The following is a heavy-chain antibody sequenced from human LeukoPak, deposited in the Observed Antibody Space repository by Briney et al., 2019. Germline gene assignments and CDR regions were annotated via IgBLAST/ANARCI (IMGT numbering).Heavy chain of an antibody. CDR3: ARVELIAAAATADY. CDR2: ISGYNGNT. CDR1: GYTFTSYA. Sequence: EASVMVSCKASGYTFTSYAISWVRQAPGQGLEWMGWISGYNGNTIYAQRLQGRVTMTTDTSTTTVYMELRSLRSDDTAVYYCARVELIAAAATADYWGQGTLVTVSS. V-gene: IGHV1-18*01. J-gene: IGHJ4*02. D-gene: IGHD6-13*01.